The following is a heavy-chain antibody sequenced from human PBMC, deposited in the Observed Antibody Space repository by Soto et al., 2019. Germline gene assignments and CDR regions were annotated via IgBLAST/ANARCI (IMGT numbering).Heavy chain of an antibody. CDR1: SGSISVTNVF. D-gene: IGHD1-20*01. V-gene: IGHV4-39*01. CDR3: ARITGRHHDY. Sequence: PSETLSLTCTVSSGSISVTNVFWGWVRQPPGKGLEWIGNIDYSGTAYFSPSLATRVTFHVDTSKNQFSLTLYSVTAADTAVYYCARITGRHHDYWGQGILVPVSS. J-gene: IGHJ4*02. CDR2: IDYSGTA.